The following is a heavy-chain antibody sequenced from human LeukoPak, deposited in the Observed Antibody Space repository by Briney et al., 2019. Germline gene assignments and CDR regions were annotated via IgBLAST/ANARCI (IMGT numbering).Heavy chain of an antibody. Sequence: PSETLSLTCVVSGGSLSTHHWSWIRQSPGRGLEWIGYISDSGSTNYNPSLKSRVTISVDTSKNQFSLKLSSVTAADTAVYYCARGARGYSYGYFDYWGQGTLVTVSS. CDR1: GGSLSTHH. CDR3: ARGARGYSYGYFDY. J-gene: IGHJ4*02. D-gene: IGHD5-18*01. V-gene: IGHV4-59*11. CDR2: ISDSGST.